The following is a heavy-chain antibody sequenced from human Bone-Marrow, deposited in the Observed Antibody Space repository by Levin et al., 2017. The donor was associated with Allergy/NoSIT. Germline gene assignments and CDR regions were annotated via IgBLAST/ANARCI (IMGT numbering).Heavy chain of an antibody. V-gene: IGHV4-31*03. Sequence: SQTLSLTCTVSGASIRSGAYYWSLVRQPPGQGLEWIGYIYYNGSTYFNPSLKSRVSISVDTSKNQFSLKLSSVTAADTADYYCARILAGFDGSAMAYDYWGRGSLVTVSS. CDR2: IYYNGST. J-gene: IGHJ4*02. D-gene: IGHD3-10*01. CDR3: ARILAGFDGSAMAYDY. CDR1: GASIRSGAYY.